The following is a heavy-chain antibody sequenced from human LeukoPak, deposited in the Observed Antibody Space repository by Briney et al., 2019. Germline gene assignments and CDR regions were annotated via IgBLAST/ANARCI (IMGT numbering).Heavy chain of an antibody. V-gene: IGHV3-7*01. CDR1: GFTFSSSW. CDR3: ARDQRASPAAADY. CDR2: INEDESEK. Sequence: GGSLRLSCAASGFTFSSSWMTWVRQAPGKGLEWVANINEDESEKYYVDSVKGRFTISRDNAKNSLYLQMNSLRAEDTAVYYCARDQRASPAAADYWGQGTLVTVSS. D-gene: IGHD2-15*01. J-gene: IGHJ4*02.